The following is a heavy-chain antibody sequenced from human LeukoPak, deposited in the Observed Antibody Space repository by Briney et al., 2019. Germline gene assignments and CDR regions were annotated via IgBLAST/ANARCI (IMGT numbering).Heavy chain of an antibody. D-gene: IGHD1-26*01. CDR2: IYYSGST. V-gene: IGHV4-39*07. Sequence: SETLSLTCTVSGGSISSSSYYWGWIRQPPGKGLEWIGSIYYSGSTYYNPSLKSRVTISVDTSKNQFSLKLSSVTAADTAVYYCARDRGSLQAGYDAFDIWGQGTMVTVSS. CDR1: GGSISSSSYY. CDR3: ARDRGSLQAGYDAFDI. J-gene: IGHJ3*02.